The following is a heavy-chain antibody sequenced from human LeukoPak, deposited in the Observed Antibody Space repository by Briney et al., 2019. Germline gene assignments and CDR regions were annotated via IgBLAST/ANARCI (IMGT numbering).Heavy chain of an antibody. CDR3: ARAKSPSGSYYTAHNWFDP. J-gene: IGHJ5*02. Sequence: ASVKVSCKASGYTFTSYGISWVRQAPGQGLEWMGWISAYNGNTNYAQKLQGRVTMTTDTSTSTAYMELSSLRSEDTAVYYCARAKSPSGSYYTAHNWFDPWGQGTLVTVSS. D-gene: IGHD3-10*01. V-gene: IGHV1-18*01. CDR2: ISAYNGNT. CDR1: GYTFTSYG.